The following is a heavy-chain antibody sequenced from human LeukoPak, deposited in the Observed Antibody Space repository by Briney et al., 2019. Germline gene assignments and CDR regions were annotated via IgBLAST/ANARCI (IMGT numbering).Heavy chain of an antibody. Sequence: GGSLRPSCAASGFTFTNAWMSWVRQAPGKGLEWVGRIKNKGEGETTDYAAPVKGRFTISRDDSENTLFLQMHSLETEDTALYYCVWNSEHYFDFWGQGSLVTVSS. CDR2: IKNKGEGETT. CDR1: GFTFTNAW. V-gene: IGHV3-15*01. J-gene: IGHJ4*02. CDR3: VWNSEHYFDF. D-gene: IGHD1-7*01.